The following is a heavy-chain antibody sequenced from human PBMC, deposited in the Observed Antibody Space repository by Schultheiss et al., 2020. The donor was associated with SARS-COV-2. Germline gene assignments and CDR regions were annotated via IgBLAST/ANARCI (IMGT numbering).Heavy chain of an antibody. CDR1: GGSVSSSGYS. J-gene: IGHJ6*03. CDR3: ARHVLTLAQLVFNWAVERHYYDIDV. V-gene: IGHV4-39*01. D-gene: IGHD6-13*01. Sequence: SETLSLTCTVSGGSVSSSGYSWGWIRQPPGKGLEWIGCLHSSGSTSYNPSLKSRVTISVDTSKNQFSLKLSSVTAADTAVYYCARHVLTLAQLVFNWAVERHYYDIDVWGKGITVTVSS. CDR2: LHSSGST.